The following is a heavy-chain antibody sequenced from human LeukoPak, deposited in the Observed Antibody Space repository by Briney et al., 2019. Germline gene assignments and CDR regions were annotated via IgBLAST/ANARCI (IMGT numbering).Heavy chain of an antibody. Sequence: GESLQISCQGSGYNFTSYWISWVRQMPGKGLEWMGRIDPSDSYTNYSPSFQGHVTISTDKSIFTAYLQWSSLKASDTAMYYCARLRDGSIDYWGQGTLVTVSS. J-gene: IGHJ4*02. V-gene: IGHV5-10-1*01. CDR1: GYNFTSYW. CDR2: IDPSDSYT. CDR3: ARLRDGSIDY.